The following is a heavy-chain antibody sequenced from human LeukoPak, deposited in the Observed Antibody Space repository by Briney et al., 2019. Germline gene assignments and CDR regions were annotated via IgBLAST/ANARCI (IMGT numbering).Heavy chain of an antibody. D-gene: IGHD5-24*01. CDR1: GGSFSGYY. Sequence: SETLSLTCAVYGGSFSGYYWSWIRQPPGKGLEWIGEINHSGSTNYHPSLKSRVTISVDTSKNQFSLKLSSVTAADTAVYYCAREARPRWLQFVTWFDPWGQGTLVTVSS. V-gene: IGHV4-34*01. CDR3: AREARPRWLQFVTWFDP. J-gene: IGHJ5*02. CDR2: INHSGST.